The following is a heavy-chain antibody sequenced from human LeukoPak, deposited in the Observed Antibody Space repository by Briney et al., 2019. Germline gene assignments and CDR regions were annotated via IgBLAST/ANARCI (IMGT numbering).Heavy chain of an antibody. D-gene: IGHD6-6*01. J-gene: IGHJ4*02. V-gene: IGHV3-48*01. CDR1: GFTFSSFT. CDR2: VSSNSSII. CDR3: GRESSGFDY. Sequence: GGSLRLSCAASGFTFSSFTMNWVRQAPGKGLEWVSYVSSNSSIIYYADSVKGRFTISRDNAKNSLYLQINSLRAEDTAVYYCGRESSGFDYWGQGTLVTVSS.